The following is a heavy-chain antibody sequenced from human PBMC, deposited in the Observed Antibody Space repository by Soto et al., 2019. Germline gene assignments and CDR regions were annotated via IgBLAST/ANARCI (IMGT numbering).Heavy chain of an antibody. Sequence: PGGSLRLSCAASGFTFSSYGMHWVRQAPGKGLEWVAVIWYDGSNKYYADSVKGRFTISRDNSKNTLYLQMNSLRAEDTAVYYCARDWTTRFAFDIWGQGTMVTVSS. D-gene: IGHD3-3*01. CDR3: ARDWTTRFAFDI. J-gene: IGHJ3*02. V-gene: IGHV3-33*01. CDR1: GFTFSSYG. CDR2: IWYDGSNK.